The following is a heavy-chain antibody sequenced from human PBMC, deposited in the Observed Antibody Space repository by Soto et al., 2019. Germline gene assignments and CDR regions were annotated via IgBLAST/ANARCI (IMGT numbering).Heavy chain of an antibody. J-gene: IGHJ3*02. V-gene: IGHV4-39*01. D-gene: IGHD1-1*01. CDR3: ARPLPPQELERPYDAFDI. Sequence: QLQLQESGPGLVKPSETLSLTCTVSGGSISSSSYYWGWIRQPPGKGLEWIGSIYYSGSTYYNPSLKSRVTISVDTSKNQFSLKLSSVTAADTAVNYCARPLPPQELERPYDAFDIWGQGTMVTVSS. CDR2: IYYSGST. CDR1: GGSISSSSYY.